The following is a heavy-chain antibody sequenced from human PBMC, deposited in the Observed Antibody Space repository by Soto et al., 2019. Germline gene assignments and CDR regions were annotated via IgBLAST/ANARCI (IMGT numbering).Heavy chain of an antibody. J-gene: IGHJ5*02. D-gene: IGHD3-10*01. V-gene: IGHV2-5*02. CDR3: VSGSFPQWLDP. CDR2: IYWDDNK. CDR1: GFSLSTPGAG. Sequence: SGPTLVNPTQTLTLTCTFSGFSLSTPGAGVGWIRQAPGKALEWLALIYWDDNKRYTPSLQRRLNIIKDTSKNQVVLTMTNMDPVDTATYYCVSGSFPQWLDPWGQGTLVTVSS.